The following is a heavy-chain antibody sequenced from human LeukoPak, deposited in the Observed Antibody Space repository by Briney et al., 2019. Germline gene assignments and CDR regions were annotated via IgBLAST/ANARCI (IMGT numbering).Heavy chain of an antibody. V-gene: IGHV1-8*01. CDR1: GYTFTSYD. Sequence: ASVKVSCKASGYTFTSYDIIWVRQVTGQGLEWMGWMNPNSGNTGHAQKFQGSVTMTRNTSISTAYMELSSLRSEDTAVYYCARGRRGLPDVYWAQGTLVTVPS. CDR2: MNPNSGNT. CDR3: ARGRRGLPDVY. J-gene: IGHJ4*02. D-gene: IGHD1-14*01.